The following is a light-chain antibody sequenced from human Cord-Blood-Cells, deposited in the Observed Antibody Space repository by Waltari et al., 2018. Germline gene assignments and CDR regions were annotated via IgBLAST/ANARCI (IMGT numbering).Light chain of an antibody. CDR2: GAS. CDR1: QSVSSSY. Sequence: EIVLTQSPGTLSLSPGERATLSCRASQSVSSSYLAWYQQKPGQAPRLLIHGASSRATGIPDRFSGSGSETDFTLTISRLEPEDFAVYYCQQYGSSPTFGGGTKVEIK. CDR3: QQYGSSPT. J-gene: IGKJ4*01. V-gene: IGKV3-20*01.